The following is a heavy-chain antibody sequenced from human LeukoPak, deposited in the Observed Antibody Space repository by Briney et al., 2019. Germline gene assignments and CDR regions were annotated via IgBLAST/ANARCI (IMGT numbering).Heavy chain of an antibody. J-gene: IGHJ4*02. D-gene: IGHD6-13*01. Sequence: PSETLSLTCAVSGGSISSSNWWSWVRQPPGKGLEWIGEIYHSGSTNYNPSLKSRVTISVDKSKNQFSLKLSSVTAADTAVYYCARTPEGSSWYDWRQGLFDYWGQGTLVTVSS. CDR3: ARTPEGSSWYDWRQGLFDY. CDR2: IYHSGST. V-gene: IGHV4-4*02. CDR1: GGSISSSNW.